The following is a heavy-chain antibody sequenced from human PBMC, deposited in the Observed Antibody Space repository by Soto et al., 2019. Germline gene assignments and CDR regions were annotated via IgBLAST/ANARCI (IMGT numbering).Heavy chain of an antibody. CDR1: GDSISNSRFY. CDR2: IYHTGNA. CDR3: ARDFFDSSDYTTNWFDP. Sequence: TLSLTCSVSGDSISNSRFYWSWIRQPPGEGLEWIGSIYHTGNAYYNPSLKSRVTISVDTSKNQFSLKLTSVTAADAALYYCARDFFDSSDYTTNWFDPWGQGTLVTVSS. J-gene: IGHJ5*02. D-gene: IGHD3-22*01. V-gene: IGHV4-39*01.